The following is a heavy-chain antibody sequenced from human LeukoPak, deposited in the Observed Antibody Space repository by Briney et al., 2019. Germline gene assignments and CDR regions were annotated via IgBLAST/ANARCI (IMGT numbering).Heavy chain of an antibody. Sequence: ASVKVSCKASGYTFTSYAISWVRQAPGQGLQWMGWINTYNGNTNYAQKLQGRVTMTTDTSTSAAYMELRSLRSDDTAVYYCVRGGSGWYEDYWDQGTLVTVSS. CDR2: INTYNGNT. CDR3: VRGGSGWYEDY. D-gene: IGHD6-19*01. V-gene: IGHV1-18*01. J-gene: IGHJ4*02. CDR1: GYTFTSYA.